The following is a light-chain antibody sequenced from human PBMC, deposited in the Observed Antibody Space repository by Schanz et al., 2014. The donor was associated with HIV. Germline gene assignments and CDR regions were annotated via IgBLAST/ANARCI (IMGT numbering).Light chain of an antibody. Sequence: DIQMFQSPSSLSASVGDRVTITCRASQGVSDWIASYQQKPGRAPKVLIYEASKLQSGVPSRFSGSGSGTEFTLTISSLQPEDFATYFCQQAYRLPYTFGPGTKVDI. V-gene: IGKV1-12*01. CDR2: EAS. CDR3: QQAYRLPYT. CDR1: QGVSDW. J-gene: IGKJ3*01.